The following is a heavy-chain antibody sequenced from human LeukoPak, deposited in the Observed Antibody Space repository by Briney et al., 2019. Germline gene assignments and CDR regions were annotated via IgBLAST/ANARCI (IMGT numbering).Heavy chain of an antibody. D-gene: IGHD6-13*01. J-gene: IGHJ4*02. CDR3: ARQQLGLDY. CDR1: GFTFSSYC. CDR2: IWYDGSNK. V-gene: IGHV3-33*01. Sequence: PWRSLRLSCAASGFTFSSYCMHWARQAPGKGLEWVAVIWYDGSNKYYADSVKGRFTISRDNSQNPLYLQMDSMRAEDTAVYYCARQQLGLDYWGQGTLVTVSS.